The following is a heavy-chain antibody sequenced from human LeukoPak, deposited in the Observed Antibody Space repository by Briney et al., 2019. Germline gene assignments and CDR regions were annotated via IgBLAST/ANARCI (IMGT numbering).Heavy chain of an antibody. CDR2: INHNGNVN. CDR3: ARDGRSGPHFDS. Sequence: GGSLRLSCAASGFTFSSYWMNWARQAPGKGLEWVASINHNGNVNYYVDSVKGRFTISRDNAKNSLYLQMNSLRAEDTAVYYCARDGRSGPHFDSWGQGTLVTVSS. J-gene: IGHJ4*02. V-gene: IGHV3-7*01. D-gene: IGHD1-1*01. CDR1: GFTFSSYW.